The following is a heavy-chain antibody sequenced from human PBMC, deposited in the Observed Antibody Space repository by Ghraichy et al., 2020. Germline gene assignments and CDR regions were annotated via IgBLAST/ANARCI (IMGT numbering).Heavy chain of an antibody. D-gene: IGHD1-26*01. Sequence: SQTLSLTCAVSGDSVSSNSAAWNWIRQSPSRGLEWLGRTYYRSKWYNDYAVSVKSRITINPDTSKNQFSLQLNSVTPEDTAVYYCARAHRVSGSYQNWFDPWGQGTLVTVSS. CDR2: TYYRSKWYN. J-gene: IGHJ5*02. V-gene: IGHV6-1*01. CDR3: ARAHRVSGSYQNWFDP. CDR1: GDSVSSNSAA.